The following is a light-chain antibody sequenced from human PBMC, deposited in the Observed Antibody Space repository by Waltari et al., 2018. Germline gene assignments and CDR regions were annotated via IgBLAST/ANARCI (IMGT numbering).Light chain of an antibody. CDR2: DVR. CDR3: SSHTTRSTWV. V-gene: IGLV2-14*03. Sequence: QSALTQPASVSGSPGQSITISCTGTTYDIGYYDYVSWYQQHLGRAPNLIIYDVRERPSGVCDRFSGSKSGNTASLIISGLQADDEADYYCSSHTTRSTWVFGGGTKLTVL. J-gene: IGLJ3*02. CDR1: TYDIGYYDY.